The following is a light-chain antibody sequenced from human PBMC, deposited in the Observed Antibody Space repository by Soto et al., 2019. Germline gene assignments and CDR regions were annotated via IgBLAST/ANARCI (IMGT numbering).Light chain of an antibody. V-gene: IGKV2-30*02. CDR1: QRLIHSDGNTY. CDR2: KVS. CDR3: MQGTHWPWT. J-gene: IGKJ1*01. Sequence: DVVMTQSPLSLPVTLGQPASISCRSSQRLIHSDGNTYLNWFQQRPGHSPRRLSYKVSDRDSGGTDRCSGSGAGTDCTRKIIRVEADDVGVYYCMQGTHWPWTFGQGTEVEIK.